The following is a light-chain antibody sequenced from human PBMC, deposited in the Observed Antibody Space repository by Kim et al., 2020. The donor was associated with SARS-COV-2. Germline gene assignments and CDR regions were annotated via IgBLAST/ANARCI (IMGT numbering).Light chain of an antibody. CDR1: SLRSYY. CDR3: NSRDSSGNHQKV. CDR2: GKN. Sequence: SSELTQDPAVSVALGQTVRITCQGDSLRSYYASWYQQKPGQAPVLVIYGKNNRPSGIPDRFSGSSSGNTASLTITGAQAEDEADCYCNSRDSSGNHQKVF. V-gene: IGLV3-19*01. J-gene: IGLJ2*01.